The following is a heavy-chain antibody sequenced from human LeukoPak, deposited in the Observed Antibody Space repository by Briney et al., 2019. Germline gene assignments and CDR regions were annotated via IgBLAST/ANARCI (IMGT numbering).Heavy chain of an antibody. CDR1: GFTFSSYA. V-gene: IGHV3-33*01. Sequence: GGSLRLSCAASGFTFSSYAMHWVRQAPGKGLEWVAVLWYDGSNKYYADSVKGRFTISRDNSKNTLYLQMNSLRVENTAVYYCSRGIDGYDSIVDYWGQGTLVTVSS. CDR2: LWYDGSNK. J-gene: IGHJ4*02. CDR3: SRGIDGYDSIVDY. D-gene: IGHD5-24*01.